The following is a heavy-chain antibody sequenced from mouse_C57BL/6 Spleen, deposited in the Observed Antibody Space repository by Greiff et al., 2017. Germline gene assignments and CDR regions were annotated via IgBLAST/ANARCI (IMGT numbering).Heavy chain of an antibody. CDR3: ARSTGYYGSSYEYFEV. V-gene: IGHV1-59*01. D-gene: IGHD1-1*01. CDR2: IDPSDSYT. J-gene: IGHJ1*03. CDR1: GYTFTSYW. Sequence: QVQLQQSGAELVRPGTSVKLSCKASGYTFTSYWMHWVKQRPGQGLEWIGVIDPSDSYTNYNQKFKGKATLAVDTSSSTAYMQLSSLTSEDSAVYYCARSTGYYGSSYEYFEVWGTGTTVTVSS.